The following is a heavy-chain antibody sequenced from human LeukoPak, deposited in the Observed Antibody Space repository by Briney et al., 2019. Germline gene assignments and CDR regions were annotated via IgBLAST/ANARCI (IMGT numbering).Heavy chain of an antibody. Sequence: GGSLRLSCAASGFTFSSYWMSWVRQAPGKGLEWVANIKQDGSEKYYVDSVKGRFTISRDNAKNSLYLQMNSLRAEDTAVYYCASVSGFQELYYYDSSGYYFDYWGQGTMVTVSS. J-gene: IGHJ4*02. V-gene: IGHV3-7*01. CDR1: GFTFSSYW. CDR3: ASVSGFQELYYYDSSGYYFDY. CDR2: IKQDGSEK. D-gene: IGHD3-22*01.